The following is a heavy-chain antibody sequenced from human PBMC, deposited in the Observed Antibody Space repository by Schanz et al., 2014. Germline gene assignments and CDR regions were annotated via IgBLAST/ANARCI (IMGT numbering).Heavy chain of an antibody. D-gene: IGHD3-22*01. Sequence: ESGGGLVKPGGSLRLSCAASGFSFGTYAMSWVRQAPGKGLLWVSSISGTGGDDTYYADSVKGRFTISRDNSKNTLFLQMNSLRVEDSAIYYCAKDISDTSGKDDYWGQGTLVTVSS. CDR3: AKDISDTSGKDDY. CDR1: GFSFGTYA. V-gene: IGHV3-23*01. J-gene: IGHJ4*02. CDR2: ISGTGGDDT.